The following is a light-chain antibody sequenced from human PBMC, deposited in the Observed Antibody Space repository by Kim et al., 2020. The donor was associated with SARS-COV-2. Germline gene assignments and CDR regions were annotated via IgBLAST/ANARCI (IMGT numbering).Light chain of an antibody. CDR3: QQYGSSPYS. V-gene: IGKV3-20*01. J-gene: IGKJ2*03. CDR2: GAT. CDR1: QSVGSNY. Sequence: LSPGDRAALTCRASQSVGSNYLAWYPQKPGQAPRLLIFGATNRATAIPDTFSGSGSGTDFTLTISRLEPEDFAAYYCQQYGSSPYSFGQGTKLEIK.